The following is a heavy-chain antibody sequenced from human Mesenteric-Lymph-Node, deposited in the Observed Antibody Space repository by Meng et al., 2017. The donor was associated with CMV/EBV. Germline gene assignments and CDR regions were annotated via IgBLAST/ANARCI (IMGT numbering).Heavy chain of an antibody. J-gene: IGHJ4*02. Sequence: GESLKISCAASGFPFSSFAMSWVRQAPGRGLDWVSTISGGGTTTYYADSVKGRFTMSRDNSKNTLFLQMNSLRAEDTAVYYCAKDLYVSGSYSDYWGQGTLVTVSS. CDR1: GFPFSSFA. V-gene: IGHV3-23*01. CDR2: ISGGGTTT. CDR3: AKDLYVSGSYSDY. D-gene: IGHD3-10*01.